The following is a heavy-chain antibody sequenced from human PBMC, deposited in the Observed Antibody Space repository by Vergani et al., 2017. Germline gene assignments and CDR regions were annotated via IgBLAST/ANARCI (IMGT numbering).Heavy chain of an antibody. D-gene: IGHD5-12*01. Sequence: EVQLVESGGVVVQPGGSLRLSCAASGFTFDDYAMHWVRQAPGKGLEWVSLISWDGGSTYYADSVKGRFTISRDNSKNSLYLQMNSLRAEDTAVYYCARDGGYSGYDFDYFDYWGQGTLVTVSS. CDR3: ARDGGYSGYDFDYFDY. CDR1: GFTFDDYA. V-gene: IGHV3-43D*04. CDR2: ISWDGGST. J-gene: IGHJ4*02.